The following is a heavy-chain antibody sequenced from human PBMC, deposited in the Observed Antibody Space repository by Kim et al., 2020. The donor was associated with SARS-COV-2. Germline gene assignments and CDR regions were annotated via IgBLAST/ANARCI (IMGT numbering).Heavy chain of an antibody. CDR3: TRVNPIAGGWYDAFD. D-gene: IGHD6-19*01. J-gene: IGHJ3*02. Sequence: GGSLRLSCVASGFTLSGSTVHWVRQASGKGLEWVGRIRSKANSYATAYAASVKNRFTISRDDSKNTAYLQMNSLKTEDTAVYYCTRVNPIAGGWYDAFD. V-gene: IGHV3-73*01. CDR1: GFTLSGST. CDR2: IRSKANSYAT.